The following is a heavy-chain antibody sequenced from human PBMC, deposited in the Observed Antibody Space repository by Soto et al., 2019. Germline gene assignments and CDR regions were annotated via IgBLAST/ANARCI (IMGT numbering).Heavy chain of an antibody. CDR1: GFTFSSYW. J-gene: IGHJ4*02. CDR3: ARDGGLLPYYDFWSGYPFFDY. V-gene: IGHV3-7*01. D-gene: IGHD3-3*01. Sequence: LRLSCAASGFTFSSYWMSWVRQAPGKGLEWVANIKQDGSEKYYVDSVKGRFTISRDNAKNSLYLQMNSLRAEDTAVYYCARDGGLLPYYDFWSGYPFFDYWGQGTLVTVSS. CDR2: IKQDGSEK.